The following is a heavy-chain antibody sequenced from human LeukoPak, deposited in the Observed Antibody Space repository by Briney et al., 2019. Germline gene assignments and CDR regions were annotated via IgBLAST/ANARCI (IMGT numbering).Heavy chain of an antibody. D-gene: IGHD2-8*02. Sequence: GGSLRLSCAASGLTFGRYWLTWVRQAPGKGLEWVANINQDGSESNYVDSVKGRFTISRDNAKSSLYLQMDSLKDEETAVYHCVSRYFTVAARFPFSFNCFAHGGQGS. CDR3: VSRYFTVAARFPFSFNCFAH. CDR1: GLTFGRYW. V-gene: IGHV3-7*03. CDR2: INQDGSES. J-gene: IGHJ1*01.